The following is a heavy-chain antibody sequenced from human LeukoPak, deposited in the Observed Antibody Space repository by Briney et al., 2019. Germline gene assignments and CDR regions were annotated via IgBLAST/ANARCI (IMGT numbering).Heavy chain of an antibody. CDR2: ISGSGGST. CDR1: GFTFTSAW. J-gene: IGHJ3*02. V-gene: IGHV3-23*01. Sequence: GGSLRLSCATSGFTFTSAWMSWVRQAPGKGLEWVSGISGSGGSTYYADSVKGRLTISRDNSRNTLYLQMNSLRAEDTAVYYCAKDGYSGYGPVGAFDIWGQGTMVTVSS. CDR3: AKDGYSGYGPVGAFDI. D-gene: IGHD5-12*01.